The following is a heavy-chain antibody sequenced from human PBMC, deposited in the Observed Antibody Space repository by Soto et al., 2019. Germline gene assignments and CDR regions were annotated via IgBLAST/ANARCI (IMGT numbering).Heavy chain of an antibody. J-gene: IGHJ5*02. V-gene: IGHV2-5*02. CDR1: GFSLSTSGVG. CDR3: AHRLGLDYGDPRRGFDP. Sequence: QITLKESGPTLVKPTQTLTLTCTFSGFSLSTSGVGVGWIRQPPGKALEWLALIYWDDDKRYSPSLKSRLTITKDTSKNQVVLTMTNMDPVDTATYYCAHRLGLDYGDPRRGFDPWGQGTLVTVSS. D-gene: IGHD4-17*01. CDR2: IYWDDDK.